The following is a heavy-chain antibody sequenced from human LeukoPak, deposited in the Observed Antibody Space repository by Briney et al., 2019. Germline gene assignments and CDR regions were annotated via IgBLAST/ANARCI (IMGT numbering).Heavy chain of an antibody. CDR2: ISSSSSTM. Sequence: GGSLRLSCTASGFSFSSNWMTWVRQAPGKGLEWVSYISSSSSTMYYADSVKGRFTISRDNAKNSLYLQMNSLRAEDTAVYHCATSDFDYWGQGTLVTVSS. CDR1: GFSFSSNW. J-gene: IGHJ4*02. CDR3: ATSDFDY. D-gene: IGHD6-19*01. V-gene: IGHV3-48*04.